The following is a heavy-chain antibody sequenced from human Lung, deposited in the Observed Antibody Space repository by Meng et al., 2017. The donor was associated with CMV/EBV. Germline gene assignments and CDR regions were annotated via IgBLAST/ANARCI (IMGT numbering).Heavy chain of an antibody. D-gene: IGHD7-27*01. J-gene: IGHJ4*02. CDR2: MNPNTGDT. Sequence: SXXVSCKASGCTFTGYDINWVRQATGQGLEWMGWMNPNTGDTGYAQEFQGRVTMTSNSSISTAYMELSSLISEDTAIYYCVRGNWGDYWGQGTVVPVAS. V-gene: IGHV1-8*01. CDR3: VRGNWGDY. CDR1: GCTFTGYD.